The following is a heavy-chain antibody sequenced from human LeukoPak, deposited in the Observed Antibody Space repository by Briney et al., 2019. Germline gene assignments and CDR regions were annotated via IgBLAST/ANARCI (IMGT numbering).Heavy chain of an antibody. V-gene: IGHV4-59*01. J-gene: IGHJ3*02. CDR2: MYYTGST. Sequence: SETLSLTCTVSGGSMNSYYWSWIRQPPGKGLEWIAYMYYTGSTNYNTSLRSRVTISVDTSKNQFSLKLSSVTAADTAVYYCARVKGSGSYFAFDIWGQGTMVTVSS. CDR1: GGSMNSYY. D-gene: IGHD3-10*01. CDR3: ARVKGSGSYFAFDI.